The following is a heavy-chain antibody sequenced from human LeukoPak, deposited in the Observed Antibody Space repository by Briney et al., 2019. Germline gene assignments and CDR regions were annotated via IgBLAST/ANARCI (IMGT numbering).Heavy chain of an antibody. CDR2: VDPENDNT. CDR1: GYTFIDYY. Sequence: ASVKVSCKASGYTFIDYYMHWVQQAPGKGLEWVGRVDPENDNTIYAEKFQGRVTITADTSIDTAYMELSSLRSEDTAVYYCATVGDLPKMYYFDYWGQGTLVTVSS. V-gene: IGHV1-69-2*01. J-gene: IGHJ4*02. CDR3: ATVGDLPKMYYFDY. D-gene: IGHD3-16*01.